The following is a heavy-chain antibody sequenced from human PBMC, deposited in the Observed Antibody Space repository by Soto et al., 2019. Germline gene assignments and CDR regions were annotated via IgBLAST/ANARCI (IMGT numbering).Heavy chain of an antibody. CDR3: AKGYSYGVLEPLGY. J-gene: IGHJ4*02. Sequence: EVQLVESGGGLVQPGRSLRLSCAASGFTFDDYAMHSVRQAPGKGLEWVSGISWNSGIIDYADSVKGRFTISRDNAKNSLYLQMNSLRAEDTALYYCAKGYSYGVLEPLGYWGQGTLVTVSS. CDR1: GFTFDDYA. D-gene: IGHD5-18*01. V-gene: IGHV3-9*01. CDR2: ISWNSGII.